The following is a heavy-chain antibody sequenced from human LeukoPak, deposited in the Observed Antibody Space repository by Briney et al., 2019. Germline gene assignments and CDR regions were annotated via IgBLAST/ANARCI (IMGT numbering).Heavy chain of an antibody. Sequence: SETLSLTCTVSGGSISSSTYSWGWVRQPPGKGLEWIGTIYSSGTTYYNPSLKRRVTISVDTSKNQFSLKPSSVTAADTAVYHCARLCGATNGVCYRWGFDYWGQGTLVTVSS. D-gene: IGHD2-8*01. J-gene: IGHJ4*02. CDR2: IYSSGTT. V-gene: IGHV4-39*01. CDR3: ARLCGATNGVCYRWGFDY. CDR1: GGSISSSTYS.